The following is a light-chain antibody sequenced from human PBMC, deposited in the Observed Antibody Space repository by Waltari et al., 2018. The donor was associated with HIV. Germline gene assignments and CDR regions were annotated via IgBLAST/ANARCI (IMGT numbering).Light chain of an antibody. V-gene: IGKV4-1*01. J-gene: IGKJ4*01. CDR1: QSVLYSSNNKNY. CDR3: QQYHTFPLT. CDR2: WAS. Sequence: DFVMTPSPDSLAVSLGERATINCKSSQSVLYSSNNKNYLAWYQQKPGQPPKLLIYWASTRESGVPDRFSGGGSGTEFTLTISSLQAEDVAVYYCQQYHTFPLTFGGGTKVEIK.